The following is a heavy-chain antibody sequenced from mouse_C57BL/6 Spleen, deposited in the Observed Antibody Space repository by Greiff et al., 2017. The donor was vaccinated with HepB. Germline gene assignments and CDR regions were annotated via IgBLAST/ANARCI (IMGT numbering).Heavy chain of an antibody. CDR1: GYTFTDYN. CDR2: INPNNGGT. D-gene: IGHD2-4*01. J-gene: IGHJ4*01. V-gene: IGHV1-18*01. Sequence: EVQLQQSGPELVKPGASVKIPCKASGYTFTDYNMDWVKQSHGKSLEWIGDINPNNGGTIYNQKFKGKATLTVYKSSSTAYMELRSLTSEDTAVYYCARSGYDYDGEISMDYWGQGTSVTVSS. CDR3: ARSGYDYDGEISMDY.